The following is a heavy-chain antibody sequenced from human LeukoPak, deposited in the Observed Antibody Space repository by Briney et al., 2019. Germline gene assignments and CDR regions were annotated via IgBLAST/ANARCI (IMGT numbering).Heavy chain of an antibody. V-gene: IGHV4-59*01. CDR2: IYYSGST. Sequence: SETLSLTCTVSGGSISTYYWSWIRQPPGKGLEWIGCIYYSGSTNYNPSLKSRVTISLDTSKNQFSLRLSSVTAADTAVYYCARSYDSRGYYYYGMDVWGQGTTVTVSS. J-gene: IGHJ6*02. CDR3: ARSYDSRGYYYYGMDV. CDR1: GGSISTYY. D-gene: IGHD3-22*01.